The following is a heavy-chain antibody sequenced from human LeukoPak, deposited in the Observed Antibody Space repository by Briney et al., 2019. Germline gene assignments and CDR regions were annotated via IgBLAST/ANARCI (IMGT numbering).Heavy chain of an antibody. Sequence: PGRSLRLSCAASGFTFSNYAMHWVRQAPGKGLAWVAVISDDGNNIYYSDSVKGRFTISRGNSKGALYLQMSSLGVEDTAVYFCARGGINYADHWGQGTLVTVSS. CDR1: GFTFSNYA. CDR2: ISDDGNNI. D-gene: IGHD3-10*01. CDR3: ARGGINYADH. J-gene: IGHJ5*02. V-gene: IGHV3-30*03.